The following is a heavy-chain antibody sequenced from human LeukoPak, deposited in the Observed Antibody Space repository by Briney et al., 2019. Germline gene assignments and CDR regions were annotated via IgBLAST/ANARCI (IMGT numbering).Heavy chain of an antibody. D-gene: IGHD3-3*01. CDR3: ARGGGILRFLEWLSSRGMDV. CDR1: GFTFSSYW. V-gene: IGHV3-7*01. CDR2: IKQDGSEK. Sequence: GGSLRLSCAASGFTFSSYWMSWVRQAPGKGLEWVANIKQDGSEKYYVGSVKGRFTISRDNAKNSLCLQMNSLRAEDTAVYYCARGGGILRFLEWLSSRGMDVWGQGTTVTVSS. J-gene: IGHJ6*02.